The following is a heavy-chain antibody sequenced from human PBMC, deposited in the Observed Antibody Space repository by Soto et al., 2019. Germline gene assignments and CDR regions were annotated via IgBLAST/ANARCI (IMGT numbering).Heavy chain of an antibody. CDR1: VASISSGGYY. CDR3: ARESKYDTSGYPPWFAP. V-gene: IGHV4-31*03. J-gene: IGHJ5*02. D-gene: IGHD3-22*01. CDR2: IYYSGST. Sequence: QVQLQESGPGLVKPSQTLSLTCTVSVASISSGGYYWSWIRQHPGEGLEWIGYIYYSGSTSYNPALKRRFTISVDTSKIQFPLKLSSVTGAYTGAYYCARESKYDTSGYPPWFAPWGQGTLVTVSS.